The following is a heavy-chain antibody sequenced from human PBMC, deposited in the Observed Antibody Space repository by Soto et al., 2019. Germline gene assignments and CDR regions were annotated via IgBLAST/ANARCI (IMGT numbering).Heavy chain of an antibody. CDR3: ASPQKQLVNYYYYGMDV. D-gene: IGHD6-6*01. J-gene: IGHJ6*02. Sequence: ASVKVSCKASGYTFTGYYMHWVRQAPGQGLEWMGWINPNSGGTNYAQKFQGRVTMTRDTSISTAYMELSRLRSDDTAVYYCASPQKQLVNYYYYGMDVWGQGTTVTVSS. CDR2: INPNSGGT. CDR1: GYTFTGYY. V-gene: IGHV1-2*02.